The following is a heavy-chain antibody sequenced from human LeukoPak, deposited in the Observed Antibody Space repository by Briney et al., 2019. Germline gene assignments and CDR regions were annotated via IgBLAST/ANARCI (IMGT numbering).Heavy chain of an antibody. J-gene: IGHJ4*02. CDR2: INHSGST. CDR1: GGSFSGYY. CDR3: ARGGYCGGDCYDY. Sequence: SETLSLTCAVYGGSFSGYYWSWIRQPPGKGLEWIGEINHSGSTNYNPSLKSRVTISVDTSKNQFSLQLSSVTAADTAVYYCARGGYCGGDCYDYWGQGTLVTVSS. V-gene: IGHV4-34*01. D-gene: IGHD2-21*01.